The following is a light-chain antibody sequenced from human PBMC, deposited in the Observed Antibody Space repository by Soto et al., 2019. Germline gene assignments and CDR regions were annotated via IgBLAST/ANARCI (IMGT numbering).Light chain of an antibody. V-gene: IGKV3-15*01. CDR2: DAS. Sequence: ILMTQSPATLSVSPGERATLSCRASQSVSNNLAWYQQKPGQAPRLLIYDASTRATGIPDRFSGSGAGTEFPLTISGLQSEDFAVYYCQQYNNWPPWTVGQGTKVEIK. CDR3: QQYNNWPPWT. CDR1: QSVSNN. J-gene: IGKJ1*01.